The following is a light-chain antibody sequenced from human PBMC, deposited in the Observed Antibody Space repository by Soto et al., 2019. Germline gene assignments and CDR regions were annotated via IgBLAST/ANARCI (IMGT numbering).Light chain of an antibody. V-gene: IGLV2-14*03. CDR3: SSYTGSPYV. CDR1: SSDVGGYNY. Sequence: QSALAQPASVSGSPGQSITISCTGTSSDVGGYNYVSWYQQHPGKAPKLMIYEVTKRPSGVSNRFSGSKSGNTASLTISGLQAEDEADYYCSSYTGSPYVFGTGTKVTV. J-gene: IGLJ1*01. CDR2: EVT.